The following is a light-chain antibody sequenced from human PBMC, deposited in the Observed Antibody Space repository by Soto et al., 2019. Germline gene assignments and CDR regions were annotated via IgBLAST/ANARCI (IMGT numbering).Light chain of an antibody. J-gene: IGLJ1*01. CDR2: GNK. V-gene: IGLV1-40*01. Sequence: SIRKPPPSVCAAPGQSCPISCTWSISNIWANYDVHWYQHRPGTAPKLLIFGNKNRPSGVPDRFSGSKSGTSASLAITGLQAEDEGDYYCQSYDSTLSARYVFGTGTKVTV. CDR1: ISNIWANYD. CDR3: QSYDSTLSARYV.